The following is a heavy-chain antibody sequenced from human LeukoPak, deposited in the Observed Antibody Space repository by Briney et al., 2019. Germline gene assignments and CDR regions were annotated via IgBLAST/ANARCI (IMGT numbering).Heavy chain of an antibody. CDR3: ARTIAAAGTDFDY. V-gene: IGHV4-59*01. D-gene: IGHD6-13*01. J-gene: IGHJ4*02. CDR2: IYYSGST. Sequence: SETLSLTCTVPGGSISSYYWSWIRQPPGEGLEWIGYIYYSGSTNYNPSLKSRVTISVDTSKNQFSLKLSSVTAADTAVYYCARTIAAAGTDFDYWGQGTLVTVSS. CDR1: GGSISSYY.